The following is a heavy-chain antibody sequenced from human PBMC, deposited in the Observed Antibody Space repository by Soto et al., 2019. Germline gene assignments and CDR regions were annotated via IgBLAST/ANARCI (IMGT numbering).Heavy chain of an antibody. CDR2: IYYSGST. Sequence: SETLSLTCTVSGGSISSYYWSWIRQPPGKGLEWIGYIYYSGSTNYNPSLKSRVTISVDTSKNQFSLKLSSVTAADTAVYYCARVIMEKSTSCPSCALKYYYYYYMDVWGKGTTVTVSS. CDR3: ARVIMEKSTSCPSCALKYYYYYYMDV. V-gene: IGHV4-59*01. J-gene: IGHJ6*03. CDR1: GGSISSYY. D-gene: IGHD2-2*01.